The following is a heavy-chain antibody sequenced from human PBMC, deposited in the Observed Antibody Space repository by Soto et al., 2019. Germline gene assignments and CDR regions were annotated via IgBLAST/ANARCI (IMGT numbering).Heavy chain of an antibody. Sequence: PGRSLRLSCAASGFTFSDQYMDWVRQAPGKGLEWVGLTRKKANSYTTEYAASVKGRFTISRDDSENSLYLQMNSLRTEDTAVYYCVSVGDGFNYDYWGLGTLVTGSS. CDR2: TRKKANSYTT. CDR1: GFTFSDQY. V-gene: IGHV3-72*01. J-gene: IGHJ4*02. CDR3: VSVGDGFNYDY. D-gene: IGHD3-10*01.